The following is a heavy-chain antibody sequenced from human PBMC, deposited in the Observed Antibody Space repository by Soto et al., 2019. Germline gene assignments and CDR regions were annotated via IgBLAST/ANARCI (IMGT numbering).Heavy chain of an antibody. CDR1: GCTFTGYY. D-gene: IGHD5-12*01. CDR2: XNPNSXGT. Sequence: SVKVSCKASGCTFTGYYMHWVRQAPGQGLEWMGWXNPNSXGTNYATKSQXXVTMTRDXXISTDYMEMSRLRSDDTAVYYCARQHASGTFDIWGQGTMVTVSS. CDR3: ARQHASGTFDI. J-gene: IGHJ3*02. V-gene: IGHV1-2*02.